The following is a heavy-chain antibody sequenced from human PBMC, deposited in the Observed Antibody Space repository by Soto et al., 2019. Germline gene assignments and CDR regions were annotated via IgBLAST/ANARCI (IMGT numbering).Heavy chain of an antibody. V-gene: IGHV3-23*04. D-gene: IGHD6-13*01. J-gene: IGHJ4*02. CDR2: ISGSGGSK. CDR1: GFTFSNYW. CDR3: AKKVVSSWYGGFDY. Sequence: QLVESGGGVVQPGGSLRLSCAASGFTFSNYWMNWVRQAPGKGLEWVSAISGSGGSKYYADSVKGRFTISRDTSKNTLYLQRNSRRAEDTAVSYCAKKVVSSWYGGFDYWGQGTLVTVSS.